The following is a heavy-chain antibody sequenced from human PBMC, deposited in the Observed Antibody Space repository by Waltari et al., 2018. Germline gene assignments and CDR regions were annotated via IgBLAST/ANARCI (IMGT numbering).Heavy chain of an antibody. CDR3: VFRGLVQYFQH. D-gene: IGHD6-19*01. CDR2: MNPNSGNP. CDR1: GYTFRSYD. V-gene: IGHV1-8*01. J-gene: IGHJ1*01. Sequence: QVQLVQSGAEVKKPGASVKVSCKASGYTFRSYDINWGRQAPGQGLEWMGRMNPNSGNPGYAQKFQGRVTMTRNTSISTAYIELSSLRSEDTAVYYCVFRGLVQYFQHWGQGTLVTVSS.